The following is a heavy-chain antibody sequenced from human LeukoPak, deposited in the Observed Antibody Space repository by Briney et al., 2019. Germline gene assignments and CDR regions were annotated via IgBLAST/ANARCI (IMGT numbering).Heavy chain of an antibody. CDR2: IPSDGSHK. Sequence: RSGGSVRLSCAASGFTFSSYGMHWVRQAPGKGLEWVAFIPSDGSHKDYTDSVKDRLTISTDNSKNTLYLQMNSLRAEDTAVYYCQTGTHLGYWGQGTLVTVSS. J-gene: IGHJ4*02. CDR1: GFTFSSYG. D-gene: IGHD1-1*01. V-gene: IGHV3-30*02. CDR3: QTGTHLGY.